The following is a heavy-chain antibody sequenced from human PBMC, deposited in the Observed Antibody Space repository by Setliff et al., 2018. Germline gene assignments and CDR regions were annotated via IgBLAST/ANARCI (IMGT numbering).Heavy chain of an antibody. CDR1: GFTFSHW. CDR2: INNDGSST. J-gene: IGHJ4*02. CDR3: ARDRLRYFDWLLCTAIDY. D-gene: IGHD3-9*01. Sequence: GGSLRLSCAVSGFTFSHWMHWVRQAPGKRLMWVSRINNDGSSTTYEDSVKGRFTISRDNAKNTLYLQMNSLRAEDTAVYYCARDRLRYFDWLLCTAIDYWGQGTLVTVSS. V-gene: IGHV3-74*01.